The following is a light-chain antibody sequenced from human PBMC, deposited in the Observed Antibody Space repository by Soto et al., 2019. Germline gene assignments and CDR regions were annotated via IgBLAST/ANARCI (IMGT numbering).Light chain of an antibody. CDR2: DAS. J-gene: IGKJ1*01. Sequence: EIVLTQSPGTLSLSPGEKGTVSFRASQSVNSKYLSWYQHRPGQAPRLLIYDASRRATGIPDRFSGSASETDYILTINRLEPEDFAVYYCVQYDEPPSRWTFGQGTKV. CDR3: VQYDEPPSRWT. V-gene: IGKV3-20*01. CDR1: QSVNSKY.